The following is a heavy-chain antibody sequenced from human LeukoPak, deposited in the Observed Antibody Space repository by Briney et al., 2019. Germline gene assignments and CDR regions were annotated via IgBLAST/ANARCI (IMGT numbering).Heavy chain of an antibody. J-gene: IGHJ4*02. V-gene: IGHV3-48*01. CDR1: GFTFSSYS. CDR3: ARDQPPNIVVVPAVTH. Sequence: GGSLRLSCAASGFTFSSYSMNWVRQAPGKGLEWVSYISSFSGTIYYADSVKGRFTISRDNAKNSLYLQMNSLRAEDTAVYYCARDQPPNIVVVPAVTHWGQGTLVTVSS. CDR2: ISSFSGTI. D-gene: IGHD2-2*01.